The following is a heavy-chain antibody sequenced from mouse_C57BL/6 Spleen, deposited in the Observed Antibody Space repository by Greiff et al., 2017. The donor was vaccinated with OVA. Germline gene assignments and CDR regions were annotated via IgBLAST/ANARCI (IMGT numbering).Heavy chain of an antibody. J-gene: IGHJ4*01. CDR2: IDPSDSYT. V-gene: IGHV1-69*01. Sequence: QVQLQQPGAELVMPGASVKLSCKASGYTFTSYWMHWVKQRPGQGLEWIGEIDPSDSYTTYNQKFKGKSTLTVDKSSSTAYMQLSSLTSEDSAVYYCARRDYYAMDYWGQGTSVTVSS. CDR1: GYTFTSYW. CDR3: ARRDYYAMDY.